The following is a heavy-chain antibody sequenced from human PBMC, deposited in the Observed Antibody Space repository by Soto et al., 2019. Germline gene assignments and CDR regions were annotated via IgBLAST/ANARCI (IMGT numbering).Heavy chain of an antibody. Sequence: SETLSLTCTVSGGSIISYYWSWIRQPPWKGLEWIGYIYYSGSTNYNPSLKSRVTISVDTSKNQFSLKLSSVTAADTAVYYCARVLFGRGNWFDPWSQGTLVTVS. CDR1: GGSIISYY. D-gene: IGHD3-3*01. V-gene: IGHV4-59*01. CDR3: ARVLFGRGNWFDP. CDR2: IYYSGST. J-gene: IGHJ5*02.